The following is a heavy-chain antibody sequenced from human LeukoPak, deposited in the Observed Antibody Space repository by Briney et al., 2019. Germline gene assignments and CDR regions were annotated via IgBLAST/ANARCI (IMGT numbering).Heavy chain of an antibody. Sequence: KPSETLSLTCTVSGGSISSYYWSWIRQPPGKGLEWIGYIYYSGSTNYNPSLKSRVTISVDTSKNQFSLKLCSVTAADTAVYSCAGVYDSSGRDAFDIWGQGTMVTVSS. D-gene: IGHD3-22*01. CDR3: AGVYDSSGRDAFDI. V-gene: IGHV4-59*01. CDR1: GGSISSYY. J-gene: IGHJ3*02. CDR2: IYYSGST.